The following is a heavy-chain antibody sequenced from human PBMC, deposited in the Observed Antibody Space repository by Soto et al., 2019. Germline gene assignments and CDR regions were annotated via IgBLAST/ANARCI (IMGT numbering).Heavy chain of an antibody. CDR3: ARDFAYFDS. J-gene: IGHJ4*02. Sequence: SETLSLTCTVSGGSFKSGSYSWSWIRQPPGKALEWIGYVYHTGGASYNPSLKSRVSISMDTSKNQFSLNLDSVTAADTAVYFCARDFAYFDSWGRGTLVTVSS. D-gene: IGHD3-3*01. V-gene: IGHV4-61*01. CDR2: VYHTGGA. CDR1: GGSFKSGSYS.